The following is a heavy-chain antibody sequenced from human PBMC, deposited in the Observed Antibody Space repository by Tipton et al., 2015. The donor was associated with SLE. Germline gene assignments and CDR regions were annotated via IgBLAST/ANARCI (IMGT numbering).Heavy chain of an antibody. CDR3: AGLYDYNNFRWFDP. J-gene: IGHJ5*02. CDR1: GGSVSSTNYY. Sequence: TLSLTCTVSGGSVSSTNYYWSWIRQPAGRGLEWIGRIYSSGTTNYNPSLKSRLSISIDTSNTQFSLKLNSVTAADTAVYYCAGLYDYNNFRWFDPWGQGALVTVSS. V-gene: IGHV4-61*02. D-gene: IGHD4-11*01. CDR2: IYSSGTT.